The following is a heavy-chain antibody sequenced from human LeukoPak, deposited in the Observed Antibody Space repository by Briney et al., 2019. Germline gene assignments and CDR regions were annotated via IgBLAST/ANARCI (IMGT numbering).Heavy chain of an antibody. CDR2: MNPNSGNT. CDR1: GYTFTSYD. D-gene: IGHD3-3*01. Sequence: ASVKVSCKASGYTFTSYDINWVRQATGQGLEWMGWMNPNSGNTGYAQKFQGRVTTTRNTSISTAYMELSSLRSEDTAVYYCATSPFRRITIFGVVIPVWFDPWGQGTLVTVSS. V-gene: IGHV1-8*01. CDR3: ATSPFRRITIFGVVIPVWFDP. J-gene: IGHJ5*02.